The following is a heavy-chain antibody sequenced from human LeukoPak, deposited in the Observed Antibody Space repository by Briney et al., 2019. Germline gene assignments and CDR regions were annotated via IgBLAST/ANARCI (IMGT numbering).Heavy chain of an antibody. CDR2: INPNNGGT. Sequence: ASVKVSCKASGYTFTSYGISWVRQAPGQGLEWMGWINPNNGGTNYAQKFQGRVTMTRDTSISTAYMELSRLRSDDTAVYYCAREDLYCSSTSCHTRYYFDYWGQGTLVTVSS. CDR3: AREDLYCSSTSCHTRYYFDY. J-gene: IGHJ4*02. V-gene: IGHV1-2*02. CDR1: GYTFTSYG. D-gene: IGHD2-2*02.